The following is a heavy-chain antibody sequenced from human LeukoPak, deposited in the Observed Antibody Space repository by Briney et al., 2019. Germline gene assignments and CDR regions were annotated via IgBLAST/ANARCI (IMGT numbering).Heavy chain of an antibody. J-gene: IGHJ4*02. CDR1: GGSISSSSYY. V-gene: IGHV4-39*07. CDR3: ARKLVPAATPFDY. Sequence: SETLSLTCTVSGGSISSSSYYWGWIRRPPGKGLEWIGSIYYSGSTYYNPSLKSRVTISVDTSKNQFSLKLSSVTAADTAVYYCARKLVPAATPFDYWGQGTLVTVSS. CDR2: IYYSGST. D-gene: IGHD2-2*01.